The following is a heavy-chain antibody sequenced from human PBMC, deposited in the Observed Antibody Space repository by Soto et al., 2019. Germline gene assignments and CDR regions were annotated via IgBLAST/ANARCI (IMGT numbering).Heavy chain of an antibody. CDR2: ISAYNGKT. D-gene: IGHD6-19*01. Sequence: QVQLVQSGAEVKKPGASVKVSCKASGYTFSSYGISWVRLAPGQGLEWMGWISAYNGKTNYVQKFQDSVTMTTDTSTSTAYMELRSLRYDDTALYYCARDVGVEQWGETIGYWVQGTLVTVSS. J-gene: IGHJ4*02. CDR1: GYTFSSYG. CDR3: ARDVGVEQWGETIGY. V-gene: IGHV1-18*01.